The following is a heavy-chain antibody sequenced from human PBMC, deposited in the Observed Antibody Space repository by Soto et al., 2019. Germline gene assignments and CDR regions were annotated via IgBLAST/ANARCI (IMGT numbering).Heavy chain of an antibody. CDR3: ARAPLPNCGGGTCSPWWFDP. CDR1: GYTFTIYG. Sequence: ASVTVSCQASGYTFTIYGITWVRQAPGQGLERMGWISAYNGYTNYAQNFQGRVTMTTDTSTSTAYMELRNLISDDTAVYYCARAPLPNCGGGTCSPWWFDPWGQGTLVTVSS. J-gene: IGHJ5*02. D-gene: IGHD2-15*01. V-gene: IGHV1-18*01. CDR2: ISAYNGYT.